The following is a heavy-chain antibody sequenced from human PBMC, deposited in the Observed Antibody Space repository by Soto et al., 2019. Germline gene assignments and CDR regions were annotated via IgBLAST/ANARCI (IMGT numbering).Heavy chain of an antibody. CDR1: GFTFSGYG. CDR3: AKDRVSEHSSGWPQGH. D-gene: IGHD6-19*01. V-gene: IGHV3-30*18. CDR2: ISNDGSNK. J-gene: IGHJ4*02. Sequence: QVQLVESGGGVVQPGRSLRLSCAASGFTFSGYGMHWVRQAPGKGLEWVAVISNDGSNKYYVDAVKSLFTISRDNSKNTLDLQMNSLRAQDTAVYYCAKDRVSEHSSGWPQGHWGQGTLVTVAS.